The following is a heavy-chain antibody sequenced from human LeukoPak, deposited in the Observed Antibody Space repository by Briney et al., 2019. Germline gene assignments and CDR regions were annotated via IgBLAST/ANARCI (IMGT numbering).Heavy chain of an antibody. V-gene: IGHV3-30*02. CDR2: IRYDGSYR. J-gene: IGHJ4*02. CDR1: GFTFSSYA. D-gene: IGHD3-22*01. CDR3: ARNYYDSSDY. Sequence: GGSLRLSCAASGFTFSSYAMSWVRQAPGKGLEWVAFIRYDGSYRYYADSVKGRFTISRDNSKNTLYLQMNSLRAEDTAVYYCARNYYDSSDYWGQGTLVTVSS.